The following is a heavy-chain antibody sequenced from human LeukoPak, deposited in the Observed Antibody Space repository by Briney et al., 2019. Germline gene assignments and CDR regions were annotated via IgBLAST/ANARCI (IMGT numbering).Heavy chain of an antibody. CDR2: IKQDGSEK. CDR1: GFTFSSYW. V-gene: IGHV3-7*03. D-gene: IGHD3-22*01. J-gene: IGHJ5*02. CDR3: ARATYYYHSSAHYHNWFDP. Sequence: PGGSLRLSCAASGFTFSSYWMSWVRQAPGKGLEWVANIKQDGSEKYYVDSVKGRFTISRDNAKNSLYLQMNSLRAEDTAVYYCARATYYYHSSAHYHNWFDPWGQGTLVTVSS.